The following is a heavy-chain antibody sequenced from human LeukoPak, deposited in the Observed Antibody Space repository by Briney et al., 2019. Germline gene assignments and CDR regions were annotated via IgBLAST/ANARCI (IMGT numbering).Heavy chain of an antibody. CDR1: GFTFSSYE. V-gene: IGHV3-48*03. D-gene: IGHD2-2*01. J-gene: IGHJ3*02. CDR2: IVTSGSAI. CDR3: VRRGYCSSTICYWYNAFDM. Sequence: GGSLRLSCAASGFTFSSYEMSWVRQAPGKGLEWVSYIVTSGSAIYYADSVKGRFTISRDNAKNSLYLQMNSLRAEDMAVYYCVRRGYCSSTICYWYNAFDMWGQGTMVTVSS.